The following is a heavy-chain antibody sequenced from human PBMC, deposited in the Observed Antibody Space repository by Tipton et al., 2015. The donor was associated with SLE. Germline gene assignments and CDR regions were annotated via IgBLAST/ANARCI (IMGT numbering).Heavy chain of an antibody. D-gene: IGHD2-8*02. V-gene: IGHV3-23*01. CDR1: GFTISNYA. Sequence: GSLRLSCAASGFTISNYAMSWVRQAPGKGLEWVSAISGGGTNTYYADSVKGRFTISRDNSKNTLYLQMNSLRAEDTAVYYCAKESSVICTGVGDYWGQGTLVTVSS. CDR3: AKESSVICTGVGDY. CDR2: ISGGGTNT. J-gene: IGHJ4*02.